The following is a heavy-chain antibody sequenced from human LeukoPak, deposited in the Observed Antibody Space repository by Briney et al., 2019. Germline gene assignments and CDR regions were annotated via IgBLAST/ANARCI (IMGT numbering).Heavy chain of an antibody. Sequence: GGSLRLSCAASGFTFSSYWMHWVRQAPGKGLVWVSRINSDGSSTSYADPVKGRFTISRDNAKNTLYLQMNSLRAEDTAVYYCARARLARYNWFDPWGQGTLVTVSS. CDR2: INSDGSST. J-gene: IGHJ5*02. V-gene: IGHV3-74*01. CDR3: ARARLARYNWFDP. CDR1: GFTFSSYW. D-gene: IGHD6-19*01.